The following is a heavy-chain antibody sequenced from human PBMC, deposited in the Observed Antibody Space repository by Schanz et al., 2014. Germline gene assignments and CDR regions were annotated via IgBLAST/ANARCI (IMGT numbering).Heavy chain of an antibody. CDR1: GYTFTGYH. Sequence: QVQLVQSGAEVKKPGASVKVSCKASGYTFTGYHMHWVRQAPGQGLEWMGRINPNSGGTNYAQKFQGRVTMTRDTSISTAYMEMSRLISDDTAVYYCAREMLDIVATMDDDAFDIWGQGTMVTVSS. CDR2: INPNSGGT. V-gene: IGHV1-2*06. CDR3: AREMLDIVATMDDDAFDI. D-gene: IGHD5-12*01. J-gene: IGHJ3*02.